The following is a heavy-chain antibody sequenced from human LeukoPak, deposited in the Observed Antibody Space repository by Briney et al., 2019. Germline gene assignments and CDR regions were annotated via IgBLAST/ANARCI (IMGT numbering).Heavy chain of an antibody. D-gene: IGHD4-17*01. V-gene: IGHV1-8*01. CDR3: ARIHGEDRDY. CDR1: VYTSTSYD. Sequence: ASVKVSCTASVYTSTSYDINWVRPATGQGLEWMGWMNPNSGNTGYAQKFQGRVTMARNTSISTAYMELSSLRSEDTAVYYCARIHGEDRDYGGQGTLVTVSS. J-gene: IGHJ4*02. CDR2: MNPNSGNT.